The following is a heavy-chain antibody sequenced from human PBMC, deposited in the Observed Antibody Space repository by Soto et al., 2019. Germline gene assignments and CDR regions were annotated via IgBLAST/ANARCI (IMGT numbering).Heavy chain of an antibody. D-gene: IGHD2-15*01. V-gene: IGHV4-31*03. J-gene: IGHJ3*02. CDR1: GGSISSGGYY. CDR3: ARESGCSGGSCRHPRYFDI. Sequence: SETLSLTCTVSGGSISSGGYYWSWIRQHPGKGLEWIGYIYYSGSTYYNPSPKSRVTISVDTSKNQFSLKLSSVTAADTAVYYCARESGCSGGSCRHPRYFDIWGQGTMVTVSS. CDR2: IYYSGST.